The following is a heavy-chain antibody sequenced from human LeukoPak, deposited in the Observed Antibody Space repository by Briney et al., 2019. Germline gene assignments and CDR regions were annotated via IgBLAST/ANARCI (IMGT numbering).Heavy chain of an antibody. D-gene: IGHD3-10*01. V-gene: IGHV3-21*01. J-gene: IGHJ4*02. Sequence: GGSLRLSCAASGFTFSSYSMNWVRHAPRPGLERVSSISSSSSYINYSNSVKGRFTIYRDNAKNSLYLQMNSLRAEDTVVYCCARSPASPEQYGSGSYFYFDYWGQGTLVTVSS. CDR2: ISSSSSYI. CDR1: GFTFSSYS. CDR3: ARSPASPEQYGSGSYFYFDY.